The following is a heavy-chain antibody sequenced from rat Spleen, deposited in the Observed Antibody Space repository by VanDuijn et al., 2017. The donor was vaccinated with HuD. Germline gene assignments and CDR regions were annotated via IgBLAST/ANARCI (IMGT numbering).Heavy chain of an antibody. D-gene: IGHD1-6*01. V-gene: IGHV5-29*01. J-gene: IGHJ2*01. CDR3: ATIPFYYSSSGMYTTEYHFDY. Sequence: EVKLVESGGGLVQPGRSLKLSCAASGFTFSDYYMAWVRQAPTKGLEWVATISYDGSSTYYRTSVKGRFTISRDNAKSTLYLQMDSLRSEDTATYYCATIPFYYSSSGMYTTEYHFDYWGQGIMVTVSS. CDR2: ISYDGSST. CDR1: GFTFSDYY.